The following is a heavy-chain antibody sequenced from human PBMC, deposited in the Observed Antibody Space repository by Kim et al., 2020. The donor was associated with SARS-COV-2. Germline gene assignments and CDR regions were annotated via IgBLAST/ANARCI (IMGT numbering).Heavy chain of an antibody. CDR2: VSATGAAK. V-gene: IGHV3-23*01. J-gene: IGHJ2*01. CDR1: GFTFSKYA. Sequence: GGSLRLSCAGSGFTFSKYAVNWVRQAPGKGLEWVSTVSATGAAKYYADSVTGQFIISRDNSRSTLYLQMNSLRAEDTAIYYCAKGGPGWFDLWGRGTLVT. D-gene: IGHD3-16*01. CDR3: AKGGPGWFDL.